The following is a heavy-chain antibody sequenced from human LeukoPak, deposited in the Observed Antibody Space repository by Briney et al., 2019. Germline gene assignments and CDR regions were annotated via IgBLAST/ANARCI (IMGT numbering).Heavy chain of an antibody. CDR1: GGSISSYY. CDR2: IYYSGST. J-gene: IGHJ3*02. D-gene: IGHD4-17*01. Sequence: SETLSLTCTVSGGSISSYYWSWIRQPPGKGLEWIGYIYYSGSTNYNPSLKSRVTISVDTSKNQFSLKLSSVTAADTAVHYCASLDTLRYAFDIWGQGTMVTVSS. CDR3: ASLDTLRYAFDI. V-gene: IGHV4-59*01.